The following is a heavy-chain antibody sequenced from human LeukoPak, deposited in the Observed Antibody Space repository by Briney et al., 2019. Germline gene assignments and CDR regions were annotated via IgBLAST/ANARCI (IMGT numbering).Heavy chain of an antibody. CDR3: ASNVVGALYGVDY. CDR2: IYYSGST. V-gene: IGHV4-61*01. J-gene: IGHJ4*03. D-gene: IGHD1-26*01. Sequence: SETLSLTCTVSGGSVSSGSYYWSWIRQPPGKGLEWIGYIYYSGSTNYNPSLKSRVTISVDTSKNQFSLKLSSVTAADTAVYYCASNVVGALYGVDYWGQGTTVTVSS. CDR1: GGSVSSGSYY.